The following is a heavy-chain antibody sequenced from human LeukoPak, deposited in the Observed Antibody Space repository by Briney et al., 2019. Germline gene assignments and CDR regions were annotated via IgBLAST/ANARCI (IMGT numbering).Heavy chain of an antibody. J-gene: IGHJ4*02. CDR1: GGSISSSSYY. D-gene: IGHD4-17*01. CDR3: ARVGRTTVTQAHFDY. V-gene: IGHV4-39*07. Sequence: SETLSLTCTVSGGSISSSSYYWGRIRQPPGKGLEWIGSIYYSGSTYYNPSLKSRVTISVDKSKNQFSLKLSSVTAADTAVYYCARVGRTTVTQAHFDYWGQGTLVTVSS. CDR2: IYYSGST.